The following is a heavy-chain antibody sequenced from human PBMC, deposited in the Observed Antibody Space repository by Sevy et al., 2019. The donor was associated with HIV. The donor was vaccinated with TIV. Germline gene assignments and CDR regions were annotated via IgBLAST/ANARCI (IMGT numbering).Heavy chain of an antibody. J-gene: IGHJ6*02. CDR1: GFTFSGSA. Sequence: GGSLRLSCAASGFTFSGSAMHWVRQASGKGLEWVGRIRSKANSYATAYAASVKGRFTISRDDSKNTAYLQMNSLKTEDTAVYYGTRHLYSSSCFLPGDQMDVWGQGTTVTVSS. D-gene: IGHD6-6*01. V-gene: IGHV3-73*01. CDR2: IRSKANSYAT. CDR3: TRHLYSSSCFLPGDQMDV.